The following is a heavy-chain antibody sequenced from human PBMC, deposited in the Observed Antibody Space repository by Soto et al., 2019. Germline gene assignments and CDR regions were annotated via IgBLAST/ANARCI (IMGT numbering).Heavy chain of an antibody. J-gene: IGHJ4*02. V-gene: IGHV2-70*11. CDR1: GFSLSTNGMC. CDR2: IDWDDDE. D-gene: IGHD6-19*01. Sequence: SGPTLVNPTQTLTLTCTFSGFSLSTNGMCVSWIRQPPGKALEWLARIDWDDDEYYSTSLKTRLTVSKDTSKNQVVLTMTNMDPVDTATYNCTRMCTSGWYTLDYWGQGILVTVSS. CDR3: TRMCTSGWYTLDY.